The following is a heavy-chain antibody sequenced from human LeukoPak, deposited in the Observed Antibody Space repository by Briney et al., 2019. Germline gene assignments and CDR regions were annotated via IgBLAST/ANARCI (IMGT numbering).Heavy chain of an antibody. V-gene: IGHV1-2*02. CDR2: INPNSGGT. D-gene: IGHD2-15*01. CDR1: GYTFTGYY. Sequence: ASVKVSCKASGYTFTGYYMHWVRQAPGHGLEWMGWINPNSGGTNYAQKFQGRVTMTRDTSISTAYMELSRLRSDDTAVYYCARGVVAIPYNWFDPWGQGTLVTVSS. CDR3: ARGVVAIPYNWFDP. J-gene: IGHJ5*02.